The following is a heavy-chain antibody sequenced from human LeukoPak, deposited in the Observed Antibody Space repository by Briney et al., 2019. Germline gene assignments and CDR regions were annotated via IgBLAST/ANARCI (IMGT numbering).Heavy chain of an antibody. CDR1: GGSISSSGFY. D-gene: IGHD6-13*01. Sequence: PSETLSLTCTVSGGSISSSGFYWGWIRQPPGKGLEWIGSIHFSGRAYYNPSLKSRVTISVDTSKNHFSLRLTSVTAADTAVYYCARRGWDSSRHFGYWGQGTLVTVSS. V-gene: IGHV4-39*02. CDR3: ARRGWDSSRHFGY. CDR2: IHFSGRA. J-gene: IGHJ4*02.